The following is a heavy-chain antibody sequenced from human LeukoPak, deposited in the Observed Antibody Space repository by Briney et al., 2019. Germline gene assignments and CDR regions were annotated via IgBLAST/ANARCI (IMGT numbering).Heavy chain of an antibody. J-gene: IGHJ6*02. V-gene: IGHV3-11*01. CDR3: AREEVVVVPAAIYGAHYYYYGMDV. CDR2: ISSSGSTI. D-gene: IGHD2-2*02. CDR1: GFAFRDYW. Sequence: PGGSLRLSCGASGFAFRDYWMSWIRQAPGKGLEWVSYISSSGSTIYYADSVKGRFTISRDNAKNSLYLQMNSLRAEDTAVYYCAREEVVVVPAAIYGAHYYYYGMDVWGQGTTVTVSS.